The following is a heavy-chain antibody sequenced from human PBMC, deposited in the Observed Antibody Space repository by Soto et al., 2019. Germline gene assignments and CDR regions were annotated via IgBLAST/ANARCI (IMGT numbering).Heavy chain of an antibody. V-gene: IGHV3-30-3*01. J-gene: IGHJ4*02. CDR2: ISYDGSNK. CDR3: ARDTWFPQQMQKLDY. CDR1: GFTFSSYA. D-gene: IGHD3-22*01. Sequence: PGGSLRLSCAASGFTFSSYAMHWVRQAPGKGLEWVAVISYDGSNKYYADSVKGRFTISRDNSKNTLYLQMNSLRAEDTAVYYCARDTWFPQQMQKLDYWGQGTLVTVSS.